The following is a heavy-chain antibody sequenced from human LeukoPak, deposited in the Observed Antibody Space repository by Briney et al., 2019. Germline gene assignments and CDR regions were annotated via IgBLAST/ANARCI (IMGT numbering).Heavy chain of an antibody. CDR1: GYTFTSYY. CDR2: INPSGGST. J-gene: IGHJ6*03. CDR3: ASTAYCGGDCFGYYYYYMDV. Sequence: ASVKVSCKASGYTFTSYYMHWVRQAPGQGLEWMGIINPSGGSTSYAQKFQGRVTMTRDMSTSTVYMELSSLRSEDTAAYYCASTAYCGGDCFGYYYYYMDVWGKGTTATVSS. D-gene: IGHD2-21*02. V-gene: IGHV1-46*01.